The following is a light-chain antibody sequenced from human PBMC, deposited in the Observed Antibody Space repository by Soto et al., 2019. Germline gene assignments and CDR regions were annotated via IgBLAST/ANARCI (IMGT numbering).Light chain of an antibody. CDR3: FSYGGSNHGV. CDR2: EVT. V-gene: IGLV2-8*01. CDR1: SSDVGDYNY. J-gene: IGLJ3*02. Sequence: QSVLTQPPSASGSPGQSVTISCTGTSSDVGDYNYVSWYQQHPGKAPKLIISEVTKRPSGVPDRFSGSKSGNTASLTVSGLQAEDEADYYCFSYGGSNHGVFGGGTKVTVL.